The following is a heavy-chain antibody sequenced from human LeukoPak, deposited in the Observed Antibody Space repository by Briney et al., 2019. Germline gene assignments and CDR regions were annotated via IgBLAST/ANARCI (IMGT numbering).Heavy chain of an antibody. CDR3: ARDGEWEFLEPLNWFDP. D-gene: IGHD1-26*01. CDR1: GYTFTGYY. CDR2: INPNSGGT. J-gene: IGHJ5*02. V-gene: IGHV1-2*02. Sequence: GASVKVSCKASGYTFTGYYMHWVRQAPGQGLEWMGWINPNSGGTNYAQKFQGRVTMTRDTSISTAYMELSRLRSDDTAVYYCARDGEWEFLEPLNWFDPWGQGTLVTVSS.